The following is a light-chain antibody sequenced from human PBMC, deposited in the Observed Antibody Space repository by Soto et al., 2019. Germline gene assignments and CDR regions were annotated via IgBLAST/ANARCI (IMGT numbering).Light chain of an antibody. V-gene: IGKV1-39*01. J-gene: IGKJ4*01. Sequence: DIQMTQSPSSLSASVGDRVTITCRASQSISTYLNWYQQKLGKAPKPLISGASSLQGGVPSRFSGSGSGTDFTLTISSLQPEDFATYYCQQGSFTLTFGGGTKLEIK. CDR1: QSISTY. CDR3: QQGSFTLT. CDR2: GAS.